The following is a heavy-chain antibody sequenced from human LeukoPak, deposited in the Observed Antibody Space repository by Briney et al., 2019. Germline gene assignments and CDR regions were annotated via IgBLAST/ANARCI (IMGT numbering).Heavy chain of an antibody. V-gene: IGHV4-34*01. D-gene: IGHD6-13*01. CDR2: INHSGST. CDR3: ARASSSWYLRSPNVFDY. Sequence: SETLSLTCAVYGGSFSGYYWSWIRQPPGKGLEWIGEINHSGSTNYNPSLKSRVTISVDTSKNQFSLKLSSVTAADTAVYYCARASSSWYLRSPNVFDYWGQGTLVTVSS. J-gene: IGHJ4*02. CDR1: GGSFSGYY.